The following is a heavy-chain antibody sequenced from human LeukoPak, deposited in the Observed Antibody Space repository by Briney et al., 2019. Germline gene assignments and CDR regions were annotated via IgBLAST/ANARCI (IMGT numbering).Heavy chain of an antibody. D-gene: IGHD5-24*01. CDR3: ARTGDGYNYYNYYYMDV. CDR2: IYYSVRT. Sequence: SETLSLTSAVSGASINCHYWSWIRQPPGKGLEWIGYIYYSVRTNYNPSLKSRVTISVDMPNNQFSLKMSSVTAADTAVYYCARTGDGYNYYNYYYMDVWGKGTTVTVTS. J-gene: IGHJ6*03. V-gene: IGHV4-59*11. CDR1: GASINCHY.